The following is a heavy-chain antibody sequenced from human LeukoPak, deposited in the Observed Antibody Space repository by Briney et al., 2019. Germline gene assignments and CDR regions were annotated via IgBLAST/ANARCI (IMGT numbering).Heavy chain of an antibody. D-gene: IGHD3-22*01. J-gene: IGHJ4*02. V-gene: IGHV3-30*02. CDR1: GFTFSSYG. CDR2: IRYDGSNK. CDR3: AKTYYYDSSGSFDY. Sequence: GGSLRLSCAAPGFTFSSYGMHWVRQAPGKGLEWVAFIRYDGSNKYYADSVKGRFTISRDNSKNTLYLQMNSLRAEDTAVYYCAKTYYYDSSGSFDYWGQGTLVTVSS.